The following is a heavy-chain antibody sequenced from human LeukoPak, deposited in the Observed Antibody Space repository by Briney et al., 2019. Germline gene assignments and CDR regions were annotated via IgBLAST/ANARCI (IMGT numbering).Heavy chain of an antibody. CDR2: LHHSGST. D-gene: IGHD5-12*01. J-gene: IGHJ5*02. V-gene: IGHV4-34*01. Sequence: SETLSLTCAVYGGSFSGDYWSWVRQPPGEGLEGGGELHHSGSTNYNPSLKSRVPIPVDTSKNQLSLHLHSVPAADTAVYYCATRGGPLLPEGWFDTWGQGTLVPVS. CDR3: ATRGGPLLPEGWFDT. CDR1: GGSFSGDY.